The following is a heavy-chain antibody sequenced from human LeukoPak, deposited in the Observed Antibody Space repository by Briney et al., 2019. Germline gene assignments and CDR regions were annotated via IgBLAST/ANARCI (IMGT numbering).Heavy chain of an antibody. J-gene: IGHJ6*02. Sequence: GSLRLSCAASGFTFSSYGMHWVRQAPGKGLEWVAVISYDGSNKYYADSVKGRFTISRDNSKNTLYLQMNSLRAEDTAVYYCAKEQIAAAGASYYYGMDVWGQGTTVTVSS. D-gene: IGHD6-13*01. CDR1: GFTFSSYG. CDR2: ISYDGSNK. V-gene: IGHV3-30*18. CDR3: AKEQIAAAGASYYYGMDV.